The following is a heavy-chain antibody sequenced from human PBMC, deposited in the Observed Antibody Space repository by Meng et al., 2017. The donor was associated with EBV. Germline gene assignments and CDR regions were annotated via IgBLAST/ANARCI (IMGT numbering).Heavy chain of an antibody. CDR3: ARGRGVYCSGGSCYPGWFDP. Sequence: SGAEVKKPGASGKCPCKASGYTFPSYDINWVRQATGQGLEWMGWMNPNSGNTGYAQKFQGRVTMTRNTSISTAYMELSSLRSEDTAVYYCARGRGVYCSGGSCYPGWFDPWGQGTLVTVSS. J-gene: IGHJ5*02. D-gene: IGHD2-15*01. V-gene: IGHV1-8*01. CDR1: GYTFPSYD. CDR2: MNPNSGNT.